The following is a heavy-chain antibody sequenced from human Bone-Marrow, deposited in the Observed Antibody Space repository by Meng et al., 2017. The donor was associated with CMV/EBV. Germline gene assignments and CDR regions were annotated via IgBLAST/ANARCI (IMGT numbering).Heavy chain of an antibody. CDR1: GFTFRSFS. Sequence: GESLKLSCAASGFTFRSFSMNWVRQAPGKGLEWVSSISSSSGYIYYADSVKGRFTISRDNAKNSLYLQMNSLRVEDTAVYYCAKAPGGVYYDFWSGYFDYWGQGTLVTVSS. J-gene: IGHJ4*02. CDR3: AKAPGGVYYDFWSGYFDY. V-gene: IGHV3-21*01. D-gene: IGHD3-3*01. CDR2: ISSSSGYI.